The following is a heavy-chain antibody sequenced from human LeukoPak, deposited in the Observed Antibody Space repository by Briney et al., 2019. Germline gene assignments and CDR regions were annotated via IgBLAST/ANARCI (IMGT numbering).Heavy chain of an antibody. CDR3: ARVTYYHILTGSYSGGDFDH. D-gene: IGHD3-9*01. CDR1: GYTFTSYD. CDR2: VNPNSGNT. Sequence: ASVKVSCKASGYTFTSYDINWVRQATGQGLEWMGWVNPNSGNTGYAQNFQGRVTMTRDTSTSTAYMELSSLRSEDTAVYCCARVTYYHILTGSYSGGDFDHWGQGTLVTVSS. V-gene: IGHV1-8*01. J-gene: IGHJ4*02.